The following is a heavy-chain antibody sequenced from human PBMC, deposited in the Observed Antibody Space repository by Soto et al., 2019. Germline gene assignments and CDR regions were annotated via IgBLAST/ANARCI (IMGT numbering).Heavy chain of an antibody. CDR1: GGSFSPYY. CDR3: ARTQGLKDFWDGYPYPFDY. Sequence: PSETLSLTCTVSGGSFSPYYWSWIRQPPGKGLGWIGYIYYSGNTNYNPSLMSRVTISVDTSNNQFSLRLTSVTAADTAMYYCARTQGLKDFWDGYPYPFDYWGHGTPVTVSS. CDR2: IYYSGNT. D-gene: IGHD3-3*01. V-gene: IGHV4-59*01. J-gene: IGHJ4*01.